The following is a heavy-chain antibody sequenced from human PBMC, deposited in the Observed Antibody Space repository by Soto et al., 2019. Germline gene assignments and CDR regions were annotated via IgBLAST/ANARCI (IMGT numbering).Heavy chain of an antibody. CDR3: ARDGEYGDYYFDY. CDR1: GFTFSSYG. CDR2: ISYDGSNK. D-gene: IGHD4-17*01. Sequence: QVQLVESRGGVVQPGRSLRLSCAASGFTFSSYGMHWVRQAPGKGLEWVAVISYDGSNKYYADSVKGRFTISRDNSKNTLYLQMNSLRAEDTAVYYCARDGEYGDYYFDYWGQGTLVTVSS. V-gene: IGHV3-30*03. J-gene: IGHJ4*02.